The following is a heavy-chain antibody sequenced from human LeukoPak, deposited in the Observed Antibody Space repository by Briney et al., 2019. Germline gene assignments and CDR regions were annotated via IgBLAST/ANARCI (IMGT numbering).Heavy chain of an antibody. CDR1: GGTFSSYV. Sequence: ASVKVSCKASGGTFSSYVISWVRQAPGQGLEWMGGIIPIFGTANYAQKFQGRVTITTDESTSTAYMELSSLRSEDTAVYYCARDRWYYYDSSGYYSFDYWGQGTLVTVSS. CDR3: ARDRWYYYDSSGYYSFDY. CDR2: IIPIFGTA. V-gene: IGHV1-69*05. J-gene: IGHJ4*02. D-gene: IGHD3-22*01.